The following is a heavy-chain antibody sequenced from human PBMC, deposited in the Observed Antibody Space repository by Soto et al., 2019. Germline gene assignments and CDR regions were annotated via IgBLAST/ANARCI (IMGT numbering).Heavy chain of an antibody. J-gene: IGHJ6*02. CDR2: TDTDGSRK. D-gene: IGHD4-17*01. CDR3: GRVPLDGNYANGVDV. CDR1: GFNFNTYW. Sequence: DVQLVESGGGLVQPGGSLRLSCAASGFNFNTYWMYWVRQAPGKGLEWVANTDTDGSRKNYVDCVKGRFIISRDNAKKSLLLQMEGLRGEGTAVYYCGRVPLDGNYANGVDVWGQGTTVTVSS. V-gene: IGHV3-7*03.